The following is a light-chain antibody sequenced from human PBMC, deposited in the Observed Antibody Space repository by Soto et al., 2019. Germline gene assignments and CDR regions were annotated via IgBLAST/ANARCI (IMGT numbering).Light chain of an antibody. J-gene: IGLJ3*02. Sequence: QSALTQPPSVSGAPGQMVTISCTGSSSNIGAGYDVHWYQQLPGTAPKLLIYANSIRPSGVPDRFSGSKSGTSASLAITGLRAEDEADYHCQSYDISLNRVFGGGTKLTVL. CDR3: QSYDISLNRV. CDR1: SSNIGAGYD. CDR2: ANS. V-gene: IGLV1-40*01.